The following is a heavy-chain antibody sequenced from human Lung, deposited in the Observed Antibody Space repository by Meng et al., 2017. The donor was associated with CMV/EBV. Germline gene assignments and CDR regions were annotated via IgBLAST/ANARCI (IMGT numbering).Heavy chain of an antibody. CDR1: GFTFSSYS. D-gene: IGHD2-21*01. CDR2: ISSSGTYI. Sequence: GGSXRLXCAASGFTFSSYSMNWVRQAPGKGLEWVSSISSSGTYIYYADSVKGRFTISRDNAQNSLYLQMNSLRAEDTTVYYCARDVSPRSSAYFAIYYFYALDVWXTGNTV. CDR3: ARDVSPRSSAYFAIYYFYALDV. J-gene: IGHJ6*04. V-gene: IGHV3-21*01.